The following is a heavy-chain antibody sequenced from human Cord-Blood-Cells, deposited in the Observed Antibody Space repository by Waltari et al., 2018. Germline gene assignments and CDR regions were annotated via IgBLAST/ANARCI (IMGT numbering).Heavy chain of an antibody. CDR1: GGSFSGYY. V-gene: IGHV4-34*01. J-gene: IGHJ3*02. Sequence: QVQLQQWGAGLLKPSETLSLTCAVYGGSFSGYYWSWIRQPPGKGLEWIGEINHSGSTNYNPSLKSRVTISVDTSKNQFSLKLSSVTAADTAVYYCARGRKSQRYSGSYDAFDIWGQGTMVTVSS. CDR2: INHSGST. D-gene: IGHD1-26*01. CDR3: ARGRKSQRYSGSYDAFDI.